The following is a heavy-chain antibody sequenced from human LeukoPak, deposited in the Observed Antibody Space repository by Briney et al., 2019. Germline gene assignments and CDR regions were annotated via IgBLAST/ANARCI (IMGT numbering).Heavy chain of an antibody. Sequence: GGSLRLSCAASGFTFSSYTMHLVRQAPGQGLEWVAVISYDGSNKYFADSVKGRFTISRDNSKNTPYLQMNSLRAEDTAVYYCARERGGGFCSGGSCYRGYFDYWGQGTLVTVSS. V-gene: IGHV3-30-3*01. J-gene: IGHJ4*02. CDR2: ISYDGSNK. CDR1: GFTFSSYT. CDR3: ARERGGGFCSGGSCYRGYFDY. D-gene: IGHD2-15*01.